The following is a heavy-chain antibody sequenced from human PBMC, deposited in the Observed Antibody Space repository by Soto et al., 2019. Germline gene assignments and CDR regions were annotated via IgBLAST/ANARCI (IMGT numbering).Heavy chain of an antibody. CDR2: TYYRSKWYY. J-gene: IGHJ6*02. Sequence: PSQTLSLTCALTGDSVSSNSAGWSWVRQSPSRGLEWLGRTYYRSKWYYEYAVSVRGRITINPDTSKNQYSLQLNSVTPEDTAVYYCARGNSSGWYWEDYYYGMDVWGQGTTVTVSS. V-gene: IGHV6-1*01. CDR3: ARGNSSGWYWEDYYYGMDV. CDR1: GDSVSSNSAG. D-gene: IGHD6-19*01.